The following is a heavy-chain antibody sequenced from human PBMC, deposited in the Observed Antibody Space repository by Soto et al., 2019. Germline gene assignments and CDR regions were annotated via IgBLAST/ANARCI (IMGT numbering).Heavy chain of an antibody. J-gene: IGHJ5*02. Sequence: GGSLRLSCAASGFTFSSYSMNWVRQAPGKGLEWVSYISSSSSTIYYADSVKGRFTISRDNAKNSLYLQMNSLRAEDTAVYYCARDSGYDNWFDPWGQGILVTVAS. CDR1: GFTFSSYS. V-gene: IGHV3-48*01. D-gene: IGHD5-12*01. CDR3: ARDSGYDNWFDP. CDR2: ISSSSSTI.